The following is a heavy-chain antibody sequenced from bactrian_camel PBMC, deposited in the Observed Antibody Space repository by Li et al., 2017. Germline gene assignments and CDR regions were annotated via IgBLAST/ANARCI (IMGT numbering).Heavy chain of an antibody. V-gene: IGHV3S53*01. Sequence: HVQLVESGGGSVQAGGSLTLSCVVSGRMYSDACMGWFRQVAGNEREGVAALDSAGGTAYADSVKGRFTISHDKAKNTLFLQMNSLKAEDTAMYYCVAERYGGCKLVADYTYRGQGTQVTVS. CDR2: LDSAGGT. J-gene: IGHJ4*01. CDR1: GRMYSDAC. CDR3: VAERYGGCKLVADYTY. D-gene: IGHD7*01.